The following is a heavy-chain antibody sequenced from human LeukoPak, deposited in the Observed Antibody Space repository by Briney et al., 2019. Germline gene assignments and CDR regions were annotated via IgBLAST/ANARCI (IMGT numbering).Heavy chain of an antibody. CDR2: ISSSGST. CDR3: ARDGFTMIVVAFDI. CDR1: GDSISSGDYY. V-gene: IGHV4-61*02. D-gene: IGHD3-22*01. Sequence: SETLSLTCTVSGDSISSGDYYWSWIRQPAGKGLEWIGRISSSGSTNYNPSLKSRVTISVDTSKNQFSLKLSSVTAADTAVYYCARDGFTMIVVAFDIWGQGTMVTVSS. J-gene: IGHJ3*02.